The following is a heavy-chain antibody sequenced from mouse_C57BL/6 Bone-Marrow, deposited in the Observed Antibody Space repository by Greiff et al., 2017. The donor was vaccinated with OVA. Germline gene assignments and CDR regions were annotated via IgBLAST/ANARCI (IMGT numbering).Heavy chain of an antibody. D-gene: IGHD1-1*02. V-gene: IGHV5-4*01. CDR2: ISDGGSYT. CDR3: ARDRWLKVLFAY. Sequence: EVKLEESGGGLVKPGGSLKLSCAASGFTFSSYAMSWVRQTPEKRLEWVATISDGGSYTYSPDNVKGRFTISRDNAKNNLYLQMSHLKSEDTAMYYCARDRWLKVLFAYWGQGTLVTVSA. J-gene: IGHJ3*01. CDR1: GFTFSSYA.